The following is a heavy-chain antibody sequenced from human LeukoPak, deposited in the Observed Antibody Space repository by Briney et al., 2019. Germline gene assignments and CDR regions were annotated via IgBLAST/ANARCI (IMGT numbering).Heavy chain of an antibody. CDR1: GGSISSYY. V-gene: IGHV4-59*08. CDR3: APCRGDGGAFDI. Sequence: SSDTLSLTCTVSGGSISSYYWSWIRQPPGKGLEWIGYIYYSGGTNYNPSLKSRVTISVGTSKNQFSLKLSSVTAADTAVYYCAPCRGDGGAFDIWGQGTMVTVSS. D-gene: IGHD2-21*02. J-gene: IGHJ3*02. CDR2: IYYSGGT.